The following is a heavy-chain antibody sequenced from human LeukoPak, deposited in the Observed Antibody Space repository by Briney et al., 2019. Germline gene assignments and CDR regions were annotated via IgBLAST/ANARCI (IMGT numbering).Heavy chain of an antibody. Sequence: ASVKVSCKVSGYTLSELSIDWVRQAPGKVLEWMVGFDAEDGETIYAQKFQGRFTMTEDTSTDTTYMELSKLRSEDTAVYYCATLLWFGETSQFAYRGQGTLVTVSS. CDR1: GYTLSELS. CDR2: FDAEDGET. V-gene: IGHV1-24*01. D-gene: IGHD3-10*01. CDR3: ATLLWFGETSQFAY. J-gene: IGHJ4*02.